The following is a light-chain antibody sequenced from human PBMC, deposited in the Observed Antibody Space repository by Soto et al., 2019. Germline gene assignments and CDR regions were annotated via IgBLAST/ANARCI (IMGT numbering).Light chain of an antibody. CDR2: EVN. CDR3: SSYTSSNTLEV. Sequence: QSVLIQPASVSGSPGQSITISCTGTSREVGGSNYVSWYQHHPHRAPKLLIYEVNYRPSGVSSRFSGSKSGNTASLTISGLQAEDEADYYCSSYTSSNTLEVFGVGTKLTVL. J-gene: IGLJ2*01. CDR1: SREVGGSNY. V-gene: IGLV2-14*01.